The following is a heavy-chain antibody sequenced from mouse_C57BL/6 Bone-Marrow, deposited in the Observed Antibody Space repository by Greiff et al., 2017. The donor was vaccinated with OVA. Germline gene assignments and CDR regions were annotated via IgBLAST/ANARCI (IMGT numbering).Heavy chain of an antibody. D-gene: IGHD1-1*01. CDR3: ARPYYYGSSYRYYAMDY. CDR2: IYPGSGNT. J-gene: IGHJ4*01. CDR1: GYTFTDYY. V-gene: IGHV1-76*01. Sequence: QVHVKQSGAELVRPGASVKLSCKASGYTFTDYYINWVKQRPGQGLEWIARIYPGSGNTYYNEKFKGKATLTAEKSSSTAYMQLSSLTSEVSAVYFCARPYYYGSSYRYYAMDYWGQGTSVTVSS.